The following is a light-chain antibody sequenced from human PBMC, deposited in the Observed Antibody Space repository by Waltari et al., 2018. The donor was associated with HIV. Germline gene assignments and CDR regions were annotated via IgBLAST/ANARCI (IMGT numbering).Light chain of an antibody. CDR3: QQYNSYPRT. CDR2: AAS. V-gene: IGKV1-16*02. J-gene: IGKJ1*01. CDR1: QGISNY. Sequence: DIQMTQSPSSLSASVGVRVIITCRASQGISNYLAWFQQKPGKATKSLIYAASSLQSGVPSKCSGSGSGTAFTLTINSLQPEDFSTYYCQQYNSYPRTFGQGTKVEIK.